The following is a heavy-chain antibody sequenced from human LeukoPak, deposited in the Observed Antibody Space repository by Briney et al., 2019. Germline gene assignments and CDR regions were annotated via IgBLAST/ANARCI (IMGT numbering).Heavy chain of an antibody. D-gene: IGHD3-22*01. J-gene: IGHJ4*02. CDR2: INHSGST. Sequence: SETLSLTCAVSGDSISSSNWWSWVRQPPGKGLEWIGEINHSGSTNYNPSLKSRVTISVDTSKNQFSLKLSSVTAADTAVYYCARALYYDSSGYSNPAFDYRGQGTLVTVSS. CDR3: ARALYYDSSGYSNPAFDY. V-gene: IGHV4-4*02. CDR1: GDSISSSNW.